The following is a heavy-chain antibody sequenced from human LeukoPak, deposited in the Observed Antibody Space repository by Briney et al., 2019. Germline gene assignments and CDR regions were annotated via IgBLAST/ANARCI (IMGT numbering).Heavy chain of an antibody. CDR1: GGSISSGDYY. J-gene: IGHJ4*02. CDR3: ARDSAGYYRGNYFDY. V-gene: IGHV4-30-4*01. Sequence: SETLSLTCTVSGGSISSGDYYWSWLRQPPGKGLEWIGYIYYSGSTYYNPSLKSRITISVDTSKNQFSLKLSPVTAADTAVYYCARDSAGYYRGNYFDYWGQGTLVTVSS. CDR2: IYYSGST. D-gene: IGHD3-10*01.